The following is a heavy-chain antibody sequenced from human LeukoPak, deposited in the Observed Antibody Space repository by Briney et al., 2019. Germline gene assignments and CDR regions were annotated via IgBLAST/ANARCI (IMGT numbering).Heavy chain of an antibody. D-gene: IGHD1-1*01. CDR1: TFTFSDDY. V-gene: IGHV3-11*05. CDR2: ISPGSSYK. CDR3: ATERRGTFDF. Sequence: GGFLRLSCTASTFTFSDDYMAWIRQAPGKGLEWVSSISPGSSYKYSADSVKGRFTISRDDAENSVYLQMNSLSVEDTAVYYCATERRGTFDFWGQGSLVTVSS. J-gene: IGHJ4*02.